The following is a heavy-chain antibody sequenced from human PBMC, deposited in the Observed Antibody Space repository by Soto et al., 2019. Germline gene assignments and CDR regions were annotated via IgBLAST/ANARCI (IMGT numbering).Heavy chain of an antibody. CDR2: IIPIFGTA. J-gene: IGHJ6*02. V-gene: IGHV1-69*12. CDR3: ATMKGGYQSYYYGMDV. Sequence: QVQLVQSGAEVKKPGSSVKVSCKASGGTFTSYAISWVRQAPGQGLEWVGGIIPIFGTADYAQKFHGRVTITADESTSTAYMELSSLRSEDTAVYYCATMKGGYQSYYYGMDVWGQGTTVTVS. D-gene: IGHD3-16*02. CDR1: GGTFTSYA.